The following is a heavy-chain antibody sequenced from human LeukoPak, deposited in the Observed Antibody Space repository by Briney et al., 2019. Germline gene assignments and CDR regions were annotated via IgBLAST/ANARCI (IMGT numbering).Heavy chain of an antibody. Sequence: GGSLRLSCAAFGFTFSSYAMSWVRQAPGKGLEWVSAISGSGGSTYYADSVKGRFTISRDNSKNTLYLQMNSLRAEDTAVYYCAKEVLLWFGELLGQFDYWGQGTLVTVSS. D-gene: IGHD3-10*01. CDR2: ISGSGGST. J-gene: IGHJ4*02. V-gene: IGHV3-23*01. CDR1: GFTFSSYA. CDR3: AKEVLLWFGELLGQFDY.